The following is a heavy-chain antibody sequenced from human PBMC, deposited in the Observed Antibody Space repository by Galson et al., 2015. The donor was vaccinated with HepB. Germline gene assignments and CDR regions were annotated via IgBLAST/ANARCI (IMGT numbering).Heavy chain of an antibody. Sequence: SLRLSCAASGFTFSSYAMHWVRQAPGKGLEWVAVISYDGSNKYYADSVKGRFTISRDNSKNTLYLQMNSLRAEDTAVYYCARDARIRVWLLSKAYYYYYMDVWGKGTTVTVSS. J-gene: IGHJ6*03. CDR3: ARDARIRVWLLSKAYYYYYMDV. CDR2: ISYDGSNK. CDR1: GFTFSSYA. D-gene: IGHD3-3*01. V-gene: IGHV3-30-3*01.